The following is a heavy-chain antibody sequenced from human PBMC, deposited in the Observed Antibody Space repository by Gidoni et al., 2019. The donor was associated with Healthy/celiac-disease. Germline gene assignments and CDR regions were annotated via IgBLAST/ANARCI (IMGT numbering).Heavy chain of an antibody. CDR2: ISYDGSNK. J-gene: IGHJ4*02. Sequence: GKGLEWVAVISYDGSNKYYADSVKGRFTISRDNSKNTLYLQMNSLRAEDTAVYYCARAAYLDYWGQGTLVTVSS. D-gene: IGHD2-15*01. V-gene: IGHV3-30*01. CDR3: ARAAYLDY.